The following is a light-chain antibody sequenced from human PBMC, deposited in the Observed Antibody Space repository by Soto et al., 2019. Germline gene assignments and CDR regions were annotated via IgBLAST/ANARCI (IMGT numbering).Light chain of an antibody. CDR3: SSYTSSSTHV. CDR2: DVS. V-gene: IGLV2-14*03. Sequence: QPVLTQPASVSGSRGQSITISCTGTSSDVGAYNFVSWYQQHPGKVPKLMIFDVSSRPSGVSDRFSGSKSGNTASLTISGLQAEDEGDYYCSSYTSSSTHVFGSGTKVTVL. J-gene: IGLJ1*01. CDR1: SSDVGAYNF.